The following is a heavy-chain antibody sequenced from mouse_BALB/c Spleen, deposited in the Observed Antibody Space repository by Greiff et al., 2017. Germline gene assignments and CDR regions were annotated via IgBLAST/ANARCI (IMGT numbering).Heavy chain of an antibody. CDR2: ISNGGGST. CDR3: ARREYYGNYGYYAMDY. D-gene: IGHD2-1*01. V-gene: IGHV5-12-2*01. CDR1: GFTFSSYT. J-gene: IGHJ4*01. Sequence: EVKVVESGGGLVQPGGSLKLSCAASGFTFSSYTMSWVRQTPEKRLEWVAYISNGGGSTYYPDTVKGRFTISRDNAKNTLYLQMSSLKSEDTAMYYCARREYYGNYGYYAMDYWGQGTSVTVSS.